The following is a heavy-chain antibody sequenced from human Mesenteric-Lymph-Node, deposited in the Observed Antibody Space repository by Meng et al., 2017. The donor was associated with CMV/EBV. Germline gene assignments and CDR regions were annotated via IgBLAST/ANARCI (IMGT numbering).Heavy chain of an antibody. CDR3: ARYATYFYDHSGTNDAFDI. CDR1: GYSISSGYH. Sequence: SETLSLTCTVSGYSISSGYHWGWIRQPPGKGLEWIGLGTIFHNGTTYYNPSLKSRITRLLDSSKNQIYLNLSSVTAADTAVYYCARYATYFYDHSGTNDAFDIWGQGTMVTVSS. D-gene: IGHD3-22*01. V-gene: IGHV4-38-2*02. J-gene: IGHJ3*02. CDR2: IFHNGTT.